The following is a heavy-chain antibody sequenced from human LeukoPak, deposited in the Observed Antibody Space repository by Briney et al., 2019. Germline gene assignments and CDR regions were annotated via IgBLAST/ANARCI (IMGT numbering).Heavy chain of an antibody. D-gene: IGHD6-13*01. CDR1: EFTFSDYY. V-gene: IGHV3-11*04. CDR2: ISSTSSTK. Sequence: PGGSLRLSCAASEFTFSDYYMSWVRQAPGKGLAWVSSISSTSSTKYYAASVKGRFTISRDNAKNSLYLQMNSLRAGDTAVYYCARAAYSSTSYSRCFDLWGRGTLVTVSS. CDR3: ARAAYSSTSYSRCFDL. J-gene: IGHJ2*01.